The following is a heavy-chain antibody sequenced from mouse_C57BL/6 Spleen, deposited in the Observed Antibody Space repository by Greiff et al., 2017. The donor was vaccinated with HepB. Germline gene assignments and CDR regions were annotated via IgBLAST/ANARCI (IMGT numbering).Heavy chain of an antibody. D-gene: IGHD1-1*01. CDR1: GFTFSSYG. CDR2: ISSGGSYT. J-gene: IGHJ4*01. Sequence: EVKLVESGGDLVKPGGSLKLSCAASGFTFSSYGMSWVRQTPDKRLEWVATISSGGSYTYYPDSVKGRFTISRDNAKNTLYLQMSSLKSEDTAMYDCARKMRDYYGSSYDYAMDYWGQGTSVTVSS. CDR3: ARKMRDYYGSSYDYAMDY. V-gene: IGHV5-6*01.